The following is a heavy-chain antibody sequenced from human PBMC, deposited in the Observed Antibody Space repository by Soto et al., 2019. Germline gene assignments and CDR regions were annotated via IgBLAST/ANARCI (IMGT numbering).Heavy chain of an antibody. CDR1: GFAFSNYG. CDR3: LKPPGYYYDSSTYYHV. Sequence: PGGSLRLSCSASGFAFSNYGIRWVRQAPGKGLEYVSAISSDGSSTYYAESVKGRFTISRDNSKNTLFLQMSSLSAEDTAVYYCLKPPGYYYDSSTYYHVWGQGTLVTVSS. CDR2: ISSDGSST. D-gene: IGHD3-22*01. V-gene: IGHV3-64D*06. J-gene: IGHJ4*02.